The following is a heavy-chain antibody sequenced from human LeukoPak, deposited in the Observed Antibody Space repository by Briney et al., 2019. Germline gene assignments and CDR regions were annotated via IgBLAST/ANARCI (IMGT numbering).Heavy chain of an antibody. CDR1: GYTFTDYY. CDR3: ARGRGAQYTSGSYQSKNWFDP. J-gene: IGHJ5*02. CDR2: INPNSGGT. V-gene: IGHV1-2*02. Sequence: ASVKVSCKASGYTFTDYYLHWVRQAPGQGLEWMGLINPNSGGTKYAQKFQGRVTMTRDTSITTVYMDLRRLRSDDTAVYYCARGRGAQYTSGSYQSKNWFDPWGQGTLVTVSS. D-gene: IGHD3-10*01.